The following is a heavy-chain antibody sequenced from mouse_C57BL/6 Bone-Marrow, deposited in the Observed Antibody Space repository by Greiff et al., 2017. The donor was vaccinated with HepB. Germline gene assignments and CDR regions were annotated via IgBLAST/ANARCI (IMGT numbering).Heavy chain of an antibody. Sequence: EVKLMESGGGLVKPGGSLKLSCAASGFTFSSYAMSWVRQTPEKRLEWVATISDGGSYTYYPDNVKGRFTISRDNAKNNLYLQRSHLKSEDTAMYYCARAPITTVVAPDWFAYWGQGTLVTVSA. V-gene: IGHV5-4*03. CDR1: GFTFSSYA. CDR2: ISDGGSYT. D-gene: IGHD1-1*01. J-gene: IGHJ3*01. CDR3: ARAPITTVVAPDWFAY.